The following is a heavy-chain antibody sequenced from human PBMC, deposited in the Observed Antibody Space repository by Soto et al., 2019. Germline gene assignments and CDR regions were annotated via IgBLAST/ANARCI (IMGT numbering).Heavy chain of an antibody. CDR2: IIPMFGTA. J-gene: IGHJ5*02. Sequence: ASVKVSCKASGGSFSSYVISWVRQAPGQGLEWMGGIIPMFGTANYEQRFQGRLTINADERTNTAYMELSSLRSEDTAVYYCARAPMGAHDTQYWFDPWGQGTLVTVSS. D-gene: IGHD1-26*01. CDR3: ARAPMGAHDTQYWFDP. V-gene: IGHV1-69*13. CDR1: GGSFSSYV.